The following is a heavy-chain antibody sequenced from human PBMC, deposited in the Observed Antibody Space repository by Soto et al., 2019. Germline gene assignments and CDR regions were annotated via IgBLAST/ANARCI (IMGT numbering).Heavy chain of an antibody. CDR1: SGSFSGYY. V-gene: IGHV4-34*01. CDR2: INHSGST. J-gene: IGHJ5*02. D-gene: IGHD1-7*01. CDR3: ARVGESNRITGTRRLDP. Sequence: SETLSPPCAGYSGSFSGYYWSGIRQPPGKGLEWIGEINHSGSTNYNPSLKSRVTISVDTSKNQFSLKLSSVTAADTAVYYCARVGESNRITGTRRLDPWGQGTLVRVSA.